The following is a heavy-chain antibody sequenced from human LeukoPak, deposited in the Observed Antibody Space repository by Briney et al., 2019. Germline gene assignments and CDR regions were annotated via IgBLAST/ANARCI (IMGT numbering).Heavy chain of an antibody. CDR2: INSDGSST. D-gene: IGHD2-15*01. J-gene: IGHJ4*02. V-gene: IGHV3-74*01. CDR1: GFTFSNYW. CDR3: AKLPELLDVDY. Sequence: PGGSLRLSCAASGFTFSNYWMHWVRQAPGKGLVWVSRINSDGSSTTYADSVKGRFTISRDNAKNTLYLQMNSLRAEDTAVYYCAKLPELLDVDYWGQGTLVTVSS.